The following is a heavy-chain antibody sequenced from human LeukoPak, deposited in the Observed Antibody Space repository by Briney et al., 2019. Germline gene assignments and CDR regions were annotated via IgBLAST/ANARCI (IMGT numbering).Heavy chain of an antibody. CDR2: IYYSGST. CDR3: AREVSSWYYFDY. CDR1: GGSISSSSYY. D-gene: IGHD6-13*01. V-gene: IGHV4-39*07. Sequence: PSETLSLTCTVSGGSISSSSYYWGWIRQPPGKGLEWIGSIYYSGSTYYNPSLKSRVTMSVDTSKNQFSLKLSSVTAADTAVYYCAREVSSWYYFDYWGQGTLVTVS. J-gene: IGHJ4*02.